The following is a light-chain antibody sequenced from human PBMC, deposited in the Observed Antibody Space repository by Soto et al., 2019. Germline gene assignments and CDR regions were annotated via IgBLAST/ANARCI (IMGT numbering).Light chain of an antibody. CDR1: QGISNY. CDR3: LKYNSAPQT. J-gene: IGKJ1*01. Sequence: DIQMTQSPSSLSASVGDRVTITCRASQGISNYLAWYQQKPGKVPKLLIYSASTLQSGVPSRFSDSGSGTDLNLTISRLQPEDVASYYCLKYNSAPQTYGQGTKVEIK. V-gene: IGKV1-27*01. CDR2: SAS.